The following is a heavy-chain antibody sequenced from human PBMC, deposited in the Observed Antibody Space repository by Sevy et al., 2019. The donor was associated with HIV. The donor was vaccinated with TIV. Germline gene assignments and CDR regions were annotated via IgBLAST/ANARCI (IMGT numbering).Heavy chain of an antibody. CDR1: GFTFSSYS. Sequence: GGSLRLSCAASGFTFSSYSMNWVRQAPGKGLEWVSYISSSSSTIYYADSVKGRFTISIDNAENSLYLQMNSLRDEDTAVYYCARDRYCVVVVPAASRWGGMDVWGQGTTVTVSS. J-gene: IGHJ6*02. CDR2: ISSSSSTI. CDR3: ARDRYCVVVVPAASRWGGMDV. D-gene: IGHD2-2*01. V-gene: IGHV3-48*02.